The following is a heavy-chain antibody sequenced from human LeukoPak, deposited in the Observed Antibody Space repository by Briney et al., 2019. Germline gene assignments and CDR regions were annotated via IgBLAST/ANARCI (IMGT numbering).Heavy chain of an antibody. CDR1: GFTFSSYA. V-gene: IGHV3-23*01. D-gene: IGHD5-18*01. CDR2: ISGSGGST. Sequence: GGSLRLSCAASGFTFSSYAMSWVRQAPGKGLEWVSAISGSGGSTYYADSVKGRFTISRDNSKNTLYLQMNSLRAEDTAVYYCAKDLEPSAPLHSYGFDYWGQGTLVTVSS. J-gene: IGHJ4*02. CDR3: AKDLEPSAPLHSYGFDY.